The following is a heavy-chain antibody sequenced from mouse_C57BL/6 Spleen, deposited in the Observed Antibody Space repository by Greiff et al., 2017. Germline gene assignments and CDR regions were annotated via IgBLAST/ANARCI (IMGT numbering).Heavy chain of an antibody. Sequence: VQLQQPGAELVKPGASVKLSCKASGYTFTSYWMHWVKQRPGQGLEWIGMIHPNSGSTNYNEKFKSKATLTVDKSSSTAYMQLSSLTSEDSAVYYCARGAQATSDAMDYWGEGTSVTVSS. CDR2: IHPNSGST. V-gene: IGHV1-64*01. D-gene: IGHD3-2*02. CDR3: ARGAQATSDAMDY. J-gene: IGHJ4*01. CDR1: GYTFTSYW.